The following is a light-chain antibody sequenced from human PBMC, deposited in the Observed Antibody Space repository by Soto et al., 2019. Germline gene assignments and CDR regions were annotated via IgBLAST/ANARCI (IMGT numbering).Light chain of an antibody. CDR1: HSVSSSY. J-gene: IGKJ2*01. CDR3: HQYGGSPYT. V-gene: IGKV3-20*01. Sequence: EIVLTQSPGTLSLSQGERASLSCRASHSVSSSYLAWYQQKPGQAPRLLIYNAAGRATGIPDRFSGSGSGTDFTLTISRLETEDFAVYYCHQYGGSPYTFGQGTKLEIK. CDR2: NAA.